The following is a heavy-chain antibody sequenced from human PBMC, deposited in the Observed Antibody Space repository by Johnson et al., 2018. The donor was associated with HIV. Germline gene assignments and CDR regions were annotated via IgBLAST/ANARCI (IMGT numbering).Heavy chain of an antibody. CDR1: GFTFSDYY. D-gene: IGHD6-19*01. J-gene: IGHJ3*02. CDR3: AKGTSRGWADAFDI. CDR2: ISSSGSTI. V-gene: IGHV3-11*04. Sequence: QVQLLESGGGLVKPGGSLRLSCTASGFTFSDYYMSWIRQAPRKGLEWVSYISSSGSTIYYADSVKGRFTISRDNSKNTLYLQMNSLRAEDTAVYYCAKGTSRGWADAFDIWGQGTMVTVSS.